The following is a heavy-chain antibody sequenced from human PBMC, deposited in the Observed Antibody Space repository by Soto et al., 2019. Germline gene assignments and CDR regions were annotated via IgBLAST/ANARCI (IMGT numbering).Heavy chain of an antibody. CDR3: ARAFFEMATSTDYFDY. Sequence: QVQLVESGGGVVQPGRSLRISCAASGFTFSSYAMHWVRQAPGKGLEWVAVISYDGSNKYYADSVKGRFTISRDNSKNTLYLQMNSLRAEDTAVYYCARAFFEMATSTDYFDYWGQGTLVTVSS. J-gene: IGHJ4*02. D-gene: IGHD5-12*01. CDR2: ISYDGSNK. V-gene: IGHV3-30-3*01. CDR1: GFTFSSYA.